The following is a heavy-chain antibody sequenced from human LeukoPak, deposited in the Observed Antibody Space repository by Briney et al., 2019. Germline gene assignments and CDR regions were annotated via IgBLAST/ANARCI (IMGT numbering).Heavy chain of an antibody. CDR2: IYYSGST. J-gene: IGHJ4*02. V-gene: IGHV4-30-4*01. CDR3: ARGAPYSSGWSAGY. CDR1: GGSISSGDYY. Sequence: NPSQTLSLTCTVSGGSISSGDYYWSWIRQSPGKGLEWIGYIYYSGSTYYNPSLKSRVTLSIDTSKNHFSLKLSSVTAADTAVYYCARGAPYSSGWSAGYWGQGTLVTVSS. D-gene: IGHD6-19*01.